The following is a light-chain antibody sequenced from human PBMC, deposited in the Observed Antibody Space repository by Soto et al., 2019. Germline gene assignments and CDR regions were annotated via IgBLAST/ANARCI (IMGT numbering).Light chain of an antibody. CDR1: QSISNW. CDR2: RAS. J-gene: IGKJ4*01. Sequence: DIQMTQSPSTLSASVGDRVTITCRASQSISNWLAWYQQKPGKAPKLLIYRASTLDIEVPSRFSGSGSGTEFTLTIRSLQPDDFSTYYCEQYINVSLLTFGRGTKVEIQ. CDR3: EQYINVSLLT. V-gene: IGKV1-5*03.